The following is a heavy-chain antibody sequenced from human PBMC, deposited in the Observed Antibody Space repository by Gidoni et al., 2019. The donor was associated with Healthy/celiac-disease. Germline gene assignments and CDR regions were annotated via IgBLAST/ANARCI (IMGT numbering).Heavy chain of an antibody. CDR3: AREIANGSGSNGGYYGMDV. CDR1: GGSISSGSYY. D-gene: IGHD3-10*01. CDR2: IYTSGST. J-gene: IGHJ6*02. Sequence: QVQLQESGPGLVKPSQTLSLTCTASGGSISSGSYYGSWIRQPAGKGLEWIGRIYTSGSTNYNPSLKSRVTISVETSKNQFSLKLSSVTAADTAVYYCAREIANGSGSNGGYYGMDVWGQGTTVTVSS. V-gene: IGHV4-61*02.